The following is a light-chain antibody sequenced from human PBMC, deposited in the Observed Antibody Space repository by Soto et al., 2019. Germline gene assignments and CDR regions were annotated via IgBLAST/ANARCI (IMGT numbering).Light chain of an antibody. CDR2: GAS. CDR3: QQVDGSPYT. CDR1: QTLDTDY. Sequence: EIVLTQSPGTMYLPPGERAALSCRASQTLDTDYLTWYQHKPGQAHRLLIFGASSRATGIPERCSGSGSGTELTLTISRLEPEDSAVYYCQQVDGSPYTFGQGTKLEIK. V-gene: IGKV3-20*01. J-gene: IGKJ2*01.